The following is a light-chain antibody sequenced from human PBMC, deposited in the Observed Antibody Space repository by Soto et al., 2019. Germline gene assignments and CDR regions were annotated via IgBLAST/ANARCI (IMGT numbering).Light chain of an antibody. CDR1: QSISSY. V-gene: IGKV1-39*01. CDR3: QQSYSTMYT. CDR2: AAS. Sequence: DIQMTQSPSSLSASVGDRVTITCRASQSISSYLNWYQQKPGKAPKRLIYAASSLQSGVPSRFSGSGSGTDFTLTIRSLQPEDFATYYCQQSYSTMYTVGQGTKLEIK. J-gene: IGKJ2*01.